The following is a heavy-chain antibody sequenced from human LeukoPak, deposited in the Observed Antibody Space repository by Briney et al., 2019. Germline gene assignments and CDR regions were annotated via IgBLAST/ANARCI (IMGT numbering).Heavy chain of an antibody. J-gene: IGHJ4*02. CDR3: AKDRYYDILTGYYTSDY. V-gene: IGHV3-23*01. Sequence: GGSLRLSCAASGFTFSSYAMSWVRQAPGKGLEWVSAISGSGGSTYYADSVKCRFTISRENSKNTLYLQMNSLRAEDTAVYYCAKDRYYDILTGYYTSDYWGQGTLVTVSS. D-gene: IGHD3-9*01. CDR1: GFTFSSYA. CDR2: ISGSGGST.